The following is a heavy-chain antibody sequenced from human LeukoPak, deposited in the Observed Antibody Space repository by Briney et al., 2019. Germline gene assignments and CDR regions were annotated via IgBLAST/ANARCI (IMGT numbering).Heavy chain of an antibody. Sequence: GGSLRLSCAASGFTFSSYGMQWVRQAPGKGLEWVAFIRYDGSNKYYADSVKGRFTISRDNSKNTLYLQMNSLRAEDTTVYYCAKDSSPRQVTAPGDYWGQGTLVTVSS. V-gene: IGHV3-30*02. CDR3: AKDSSPRQVTAPGDY. J-gene: IGHJ4*02. CDR2: IRYDGSNK. CDR1: GFTFSSYG. D-gene: IGHD2-21*02.